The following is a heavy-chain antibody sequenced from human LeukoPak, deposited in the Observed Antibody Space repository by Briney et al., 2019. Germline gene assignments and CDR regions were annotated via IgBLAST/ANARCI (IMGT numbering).Heavy chain of an antibody. CDR3: ARSPYRNTAMASGY. D-gene: IGHD5-18*01. V-gene: IGHV1-18*01. J-gene: IGHJ4*02. CDR2: ISAYNGNT. CDR1: GYTFTSYG. Sequence: ASVKVSCKASGYTFTSYGISWVRQAPGQGLEWMGWISAYNGNTNYAQKLQGRVTMTTDTSTSTAYMELSSLRSEDTAVYYCARSPYRNTAMASGYWGQGTLVTVSS.